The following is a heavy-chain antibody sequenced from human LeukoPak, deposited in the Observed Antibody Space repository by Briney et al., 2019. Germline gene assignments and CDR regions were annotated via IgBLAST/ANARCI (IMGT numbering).Heavy chain of an antibody. D-gene: IGHD6-13*01. V-gene: IGHV4-61*02. Sequence: SQTLSLTCTVSGGSISSGSYYWSWIRQPAGKGLEWIGRIYTSGSTNYSPSLKSRVTMSVDTSKNQFSLKLSSVTAADTAVYYCAREQQLPPEGAFDIWGQGTMVTVSS. CDR1: GGSISSGSYY. CDR2: IYTSGST. J-gene: IGHJ3*02. CDR3: AREQQLPPEGAFDI.